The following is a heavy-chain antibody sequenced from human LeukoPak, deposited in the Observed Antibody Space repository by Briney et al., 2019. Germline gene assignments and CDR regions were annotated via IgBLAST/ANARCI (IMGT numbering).Heavy chain of an antibody. Sequence: GGSLRLSCAASGFTFSSFGMHWVRQAPGKGLEWVAVIWYDGSKKYYADSVEGRFTISRDNSKNTLYLQMNALRAEDTAVYYCARVANITTFGMDVWGQGTTVTVSS. CDR1: GFTFSSFG. CDR2: IWYDGSKK. J-gene: IGHJ6*02. CDR3: ARVANITTFGMDV. V-gene: IGHV3-33*01. D-gene: IGHD3-9*01.